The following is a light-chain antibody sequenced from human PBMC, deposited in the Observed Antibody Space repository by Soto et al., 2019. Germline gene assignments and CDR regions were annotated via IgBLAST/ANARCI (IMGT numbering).Light chain of an antibody. CDR3: QQRHNWPIS. V-gene: IGKV3D-20*02. CDR1: QSVSSSY. Sequence: EIVMTQSPATLSVSPGERATLSCRASQSVSSSYLAWYQQKPGQAPRLLIYGASSRATGIPARFSGGGSGTDFTLTISSLEPEDFGVYYCQQRHNWPISFGQGTRLEI. J-gene: IGKJ5*01. CDR2: GAS.